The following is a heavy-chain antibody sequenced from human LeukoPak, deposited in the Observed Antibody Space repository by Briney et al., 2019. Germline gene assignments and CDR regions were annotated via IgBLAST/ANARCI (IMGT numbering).Heavy chain of an antibody. CDR3: ARGSSSGWYFDY. D-gene: IGHD6-25*01. J-gene: IGHJ4*02. CDR2: ISGSGGTI. V-gene: IGHV3-48*01. Sequence: GGSLRLSCAASGFTFSSYNMNWVRQAPGKGLEWVSYISGSGGTIYYEDSVKGRFTIPRDNAKNSLYLQINSLRAEDTAVYYCARGSSSGWYFDYWGQGTLVTVSS. CDR1: GFTFSSYN.